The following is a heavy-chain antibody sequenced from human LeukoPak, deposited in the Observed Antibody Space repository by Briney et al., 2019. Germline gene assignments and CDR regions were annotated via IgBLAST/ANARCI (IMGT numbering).Heavy chain of an antibody. CDR3: ATGRDAYKSGC. V-gene: IGHV3-66*01. CDR1: GFTVSGYH. J-gene: IGHJ4*02. Sequence: GGSLRLSCAVSGFTVSGYHMTWDRQAPGKGLQWVSTIYIDGNTFYADSVKGRFTISRDNSKNTLYFQMNNLRVEDTAVYYCATGRDAYKSGCWGQGTLVTVSS. CDR2: IYIDGNT. D-gene: IGHD5-24*01.